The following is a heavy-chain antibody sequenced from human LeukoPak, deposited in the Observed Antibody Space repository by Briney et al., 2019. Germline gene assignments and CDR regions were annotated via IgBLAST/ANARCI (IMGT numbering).Heavy chain of an antibody. CDR1: GFSFEDFA. CDR2: ISWNSFSI. CDR3: ARDQGGYSSS. V-gene: IGHV3-9*01. Sequence: GRSLRLSCAASGFSFEDFAMYWVRQAPGKGLEWVSGISWNSFSIGYADFVRGRFTISRDNGKNSLYLQMNSLRAEDTAVYYCARDQGGYSSSWGQGTLVTVSS. J-gene: IGHJ4*02. D-gene: IGHD6-13*01.